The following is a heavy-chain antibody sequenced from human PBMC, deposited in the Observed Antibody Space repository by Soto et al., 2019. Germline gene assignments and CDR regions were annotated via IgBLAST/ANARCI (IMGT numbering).Heavy chain of an antibody. J-gene: IGHJ4*02. CDR3: AIYYDSSGYYYEYYFDY. CDR1: GGTFSSYA. V-gene: IGHV1-46*01. CDR2: INPSADST. Sequence: ASVKVSCKASGGTFSSYAISWVRQAHGQGPEWMGIINPSADSTNYAQKFQGRTTVTRDTSTSTVYLELRSLRSEDTAVYYCAIYYDSSGYYYEYYFDYWGQGTLVTVSS. D-gene: IGHD3-22*01.